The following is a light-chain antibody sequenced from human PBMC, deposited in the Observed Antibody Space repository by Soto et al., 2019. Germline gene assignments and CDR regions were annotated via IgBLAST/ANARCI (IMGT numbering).Light chain of an antibody. J-gene: IGLJ2*01. Sequence: QSALTQPASVSGSPGQSITISCTGTSSDVGSYNLVSWFQHHPGKAPKLMIYEGSKRPSGVSNRFSGSKSGNTASLTISGLQAEDEADYSCCSYADSVVFGGGTKLTVL. CDR2: EGS. CDR1: SSDVGSYNL. V-gene: IGLV2-23*01. CDR3: CSYADSVV.